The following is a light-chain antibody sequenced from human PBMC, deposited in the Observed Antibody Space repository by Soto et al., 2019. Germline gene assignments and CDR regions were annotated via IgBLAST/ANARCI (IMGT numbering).Light chain of an antibody. CDR1: QSVSSY. CDR2: DAS. J-gene: IGKJ2*01. Sequence: EIVLTQSPATLSLSPGERATLSCRASQSVSSYLAWYQQKPGQAPRLLIYDASNRATGIPARFSGGGSGTDFTPTISSLEPEDFAVYYCQQRFNWPRFTFGQGPKLEIK. CDR3: QQRFNWPRFT. V-gene: IGKV3-11*01.